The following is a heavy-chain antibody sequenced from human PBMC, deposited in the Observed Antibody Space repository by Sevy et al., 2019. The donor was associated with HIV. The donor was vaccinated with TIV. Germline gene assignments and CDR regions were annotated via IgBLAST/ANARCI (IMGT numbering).Heavy chain of an antibody. CDR3: ARYTHDNGDYAPQGYGMDV. Sequence: GGSLRLSCAASGFSFSSYSINWVRQAPGKGLEWVSFISSTSSYIYYADSVKGRFTISRDNAKNSLYLQMNSLRAEDTAVYYCARYTHDNGDYAPQGYGMDVWGQGTTVTVSS. J-gene: IGHJ6*02. V-gene: IGHV3-21*01. CDR2: ISSTSSYI. D-gene: IGHD4-17*01. CDR1: GFSFSSYS.